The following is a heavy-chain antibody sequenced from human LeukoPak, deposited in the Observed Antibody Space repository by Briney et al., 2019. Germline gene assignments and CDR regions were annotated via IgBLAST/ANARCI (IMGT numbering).Heavy chain of an antibody. CDR3: ATAGNYWFDY. V-gene: IGHV3-74*01. CDR1: GFTFRTYW. Sequence: GGSLRLSCAASGFTFRTYWMHWVRQVPGKGLVWVSRMNSDGSITNYADSVKGRFTISRDNAKNTLYLQMNSLTTEDTAVYYCATAGNYWFDYWGQGTLVTVSS. D-gene: IGHD1-7*01. CDR2: MNSDGSIT. J-gene: IGHJ4*02.